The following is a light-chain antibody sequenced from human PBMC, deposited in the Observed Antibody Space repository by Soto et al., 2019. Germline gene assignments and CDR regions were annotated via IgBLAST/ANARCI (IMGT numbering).Light chain of an antibody. CDR2: KAS. CDR1: QIISSW. J-gene: IGKJ3*01. V-gene: IGKV1-5*03. CDR3: QQSFT. Sequence: DIQMTQSPSTLSASVGDRVTITCRASQIISSWLAWYQQKPGKAPKILIYKASTLESGVPSRFSGSGSGTEFTLTISSLQPDDFATYYCQQSFTFGHGTKVDIK.